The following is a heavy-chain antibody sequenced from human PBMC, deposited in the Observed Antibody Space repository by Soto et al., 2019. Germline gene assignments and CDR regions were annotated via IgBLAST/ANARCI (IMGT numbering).Heavy chain of an antibody. V-gene: IGHV4-59*01. Sequence: SETLSLTCTVSGGSISSYYWSWIRQPPGKGLEWIGYIYYSGSTNYNPSLKSRVTISVDTSKNQFSLKLSSVTAADTAVYYCARGSWFDPWGQGTLVTVSS. CDR3: ARGSWFDP. CDR1: GGSISSYY. CDR2: IYYSGST. J-gene: IGHJ5*02.